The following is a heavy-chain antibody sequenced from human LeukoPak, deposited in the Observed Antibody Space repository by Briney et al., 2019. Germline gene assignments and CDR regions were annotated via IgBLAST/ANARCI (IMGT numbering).Heavy chain of an antibody. CDR1: GGSISSGSYY. J-gene: IGHJ5*02. Sequence: SETLSLTCTVSGGSISSGSYYWSWIRQPAGKGLEWIGRIYTSGGTNYNPSLKSRVTISVDTSKNQFSLKLSSVTAADTAVYYCARPRGYSSSWYQFWFDPWGQGTLVTVSS. V-gene: IGHV4-61*02. CDR3: ARPRGYSSSWYQFWFDP. D-gene: IGHD6-13*01. CDR2: IYTSGGT.